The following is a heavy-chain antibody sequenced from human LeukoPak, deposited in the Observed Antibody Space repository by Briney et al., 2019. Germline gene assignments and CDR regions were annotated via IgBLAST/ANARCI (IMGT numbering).Heavy chain of an antibody. CDR3: ASYYYGSGSPNFDY. CDR2: ISSSSSYI. Sequence: GGSLRLSCAASGFTFSSYSMNWVRQAPGKGLEWVSSISSSSSYIYYADSVKGRFTISRDNAKNSLYLQMNSLRAEDTAVYYCASYYYGSGSPNFDYWGQGTVVTVSS. D-gene: IGHD3-10*01. CDR1: GFTFSSYS. V-gene: IGHV3-21*01. J-gene: IGHJ4*02.